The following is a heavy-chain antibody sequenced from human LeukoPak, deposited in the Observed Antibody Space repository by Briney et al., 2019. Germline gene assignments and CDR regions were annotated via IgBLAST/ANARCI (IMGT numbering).Heavy chain of an antibody. CDR3: AKAPGDSSGYYWYYYYYGMDV. Sequence: GGSLRLSCEASGFSFSSHGMHWVRQAPGKGLEWVSAISGSGGSTYYADSVKGRFTVSRDNSKNTLYLQMNSLRVEDTAVYYCAKAPGDSSGYYWYYYYYGMDVWGQGTTVTVSS. V-gene: IGHV3-23*01. J-gene: IGHJ6*02. D-gene: IGHD3-22*01. CDR1: GFSFSSHG. CDR2: ISGSGGST.